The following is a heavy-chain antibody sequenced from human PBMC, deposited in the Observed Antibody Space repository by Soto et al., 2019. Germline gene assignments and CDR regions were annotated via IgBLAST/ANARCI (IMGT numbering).Heavy chain of an antibody. CDR3: ARDRGSYSSFDY. J-gene: IGHJ4*02. CDR1: GFTFSSYA. D-gene: IGHD2-21*01. CDR2: ISYDGSNK. V-gene: IGHV3-30-3*01. Sequence: QVQLVESGGGVVQPGRSLRLSCAASGFTFSSYAMHWVRQAPGKGLEWVAVISYDGSNKYYADSVKGRFTISRDNSKNTLYRQMNSLRAEDTAVYYCARDRGSYSSFDYWGQGTLVTVSS.